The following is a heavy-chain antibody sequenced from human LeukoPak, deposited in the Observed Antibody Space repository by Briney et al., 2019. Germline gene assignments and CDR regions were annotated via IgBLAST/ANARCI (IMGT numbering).Heavy chain of an antibody. CDR2: MNTNSGNT. CDR1: GYTLTSYD. J-gene: IGHJ4*02. CDR3: ARGRATKDY. V-gene: IGHV1-8*01. Sequence: GASVKVSCKASGYTLTSYDINWVRQATGQGLEWMGWMNTNSGNTGYAQKFQGRVAMTRNTSINTAYMELSSLRSEDTAVYYCARGRATKDYWGQGTLVTVSS. D-gene: IGHD5-12*01.